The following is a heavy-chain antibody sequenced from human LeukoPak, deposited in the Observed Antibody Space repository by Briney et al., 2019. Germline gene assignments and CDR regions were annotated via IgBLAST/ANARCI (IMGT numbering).Heavy chain of an antibody. Sequence: GGSLRLSCAASGFTFSSYAMSWVRQAPGKGLEWGSAISGSGGSTYYADSVKGRFTISRDNSKNTLYLQMNSLRAEDTAVYYCAKAFCSSTSCQNDWGGLDYYYGMDVWGQGTTVTVSS. CDR3: AKAFCSSTSCQNDWGGLDYYYGMDV. CDR2: ISGSGGST. D-gene: IGHD2-2*01. V-gene: IGHV3-23*01. CDR1: GFTFSSYA. J-gene: IGHJ6*02.